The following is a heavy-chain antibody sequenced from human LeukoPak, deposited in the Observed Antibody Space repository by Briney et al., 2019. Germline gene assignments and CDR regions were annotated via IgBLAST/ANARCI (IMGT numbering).Heavy chain of an antibody. V-gene: IGHV1-2*02. CDR3: ARFRGKEPLDV. CDR2: INPNSGGT. CDR1: GYTFTGYY. D-gene: IGHD3-10*01. Sequence: ASVKVSFKASGYTFTGYYMHWVRQAPGQGLEWVGWINPNSGGTNYAQTVQGRVTMTRDTSISTAYMELSRLTSDDTAMYYCARFRGKEPLDVWGKGTTVTVSS. J-gene: IGHJ6*04.